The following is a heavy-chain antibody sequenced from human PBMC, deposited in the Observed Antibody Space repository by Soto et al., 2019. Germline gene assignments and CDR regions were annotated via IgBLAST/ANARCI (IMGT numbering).Heavy chain of an antibody. CDR1: GGSISSGDYY. D-gene: IGHD6-6*01. CDR3: ARERPDGARLAP. V-gene: IGHV4-30-4*01. Sequence: SETLSLTCTVSGGSISSGDYYWSWIRHPPGKGLEWIGYIYYSGSTYYNPSLKSRVTISVDTSKNQFSLKLSSVTAADTAVYYCARERPDGARLAPWGQGTLVPVSS. J-gene: IGHJ5*02. CDR2: IYYSGST.